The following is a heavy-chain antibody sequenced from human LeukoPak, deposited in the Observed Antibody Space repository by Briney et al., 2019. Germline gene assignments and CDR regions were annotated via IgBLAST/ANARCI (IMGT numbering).Heavy chain of an antibody. V-gene: IGHV1-69*13. Sequence: SVKVSCKASGGTFSSYAISWVRQAPGQGLEWMGGIIPIFGTANYAQKFQGRVTITADESTSTAYMELRSLRSEDTAVYYCARDQDYNSGSYLFDYWGQGTLVTVSS. CDR1: GGTFSSYA. D-gene: IGHD1-26*01. CDR2: IIPIFGTA. J-gene: IGHJ4*02. CDR3: ARDQDYNSGSYLFDY.